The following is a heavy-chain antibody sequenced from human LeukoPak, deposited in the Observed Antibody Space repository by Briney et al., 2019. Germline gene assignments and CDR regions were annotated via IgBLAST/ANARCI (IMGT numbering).Heavy chain of an antibody. CDR1: GFTFSSYA. Sequence: GGSLRLSCAASGFTFSSYAMHWVRQAPGKGLEWVAVISYDGSNKYYADSVKGRFTISRDNSKNTLYLQMNSLRAEDTAVYYCASLGIVVVPAATLTDYWGQGTLVTVSS. D-gene: IGHD2-2*01. CDR2: ISYDGSNK. CDR3: ASLGIVVVPAATLTDY. J-gene: IGHJ4*02. V-gene: IGHV3-30-3*01.